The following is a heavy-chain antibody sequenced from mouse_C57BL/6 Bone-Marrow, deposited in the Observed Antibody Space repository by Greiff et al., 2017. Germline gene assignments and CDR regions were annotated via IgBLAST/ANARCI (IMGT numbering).Heavy chain of an antibody. D-gene: IGHD1-1*01. Sequence: EVQVVESGGGLVQPGGSLKLSCAASGFTFSDYGMAWVRQAPRKGPEWVAFISNLAYSIYYADTVTGRFTISRDNAKNTLFLQMTSLRSEDTAMYYCARRYYGTQFAYWGQGTLVTVSA. CDR1: GFTFSDYG. CDR2: ISNLAYSI. J-gene: IGHJ3*01. CDR3: ARRYYGTQFAY. V-gene: IGHV5-15*01.